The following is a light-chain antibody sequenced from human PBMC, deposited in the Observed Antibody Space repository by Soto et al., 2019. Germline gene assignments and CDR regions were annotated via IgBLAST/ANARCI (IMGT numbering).Light chain of an antibody. J-gene: IGKJ2*01. V-gene: IGKV3-15*01. CDR3: QQYNNWPPIT. Sequence: ETVMTQSPATLSVSPGERATLSCRASQGVSSNLAWYQQKPGQAPRLLIYSASTRATGIPARFSGSGSGTEFTLTISSLQSEDFAVYYCQQYNNWPPITFGQETKLEIK. CDR2: SAS. CDR1: QGVSSN.